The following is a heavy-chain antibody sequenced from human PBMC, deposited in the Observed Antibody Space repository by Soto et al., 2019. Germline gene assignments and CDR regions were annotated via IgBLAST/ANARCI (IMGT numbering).Heavy chain of an antibody. D-gene: IGHD1-1*01. V-gene: IGHV3-30*18. Sequence: GGSLRLSCAASGFTFSNYGMHWVHQAPGKGLEWVAVISYDGSNKYYADSVKGRFTISRDNSKNTLYLQMNSLRAEDTAVYYCAKDPSRSAGTADYWGQGTLVTVSS. CDR1: GFTFSNYG. J-gene: IGHJ4*02. CDR3: AKDPSRSAGTADY. CDR2: ISYDGSNK.